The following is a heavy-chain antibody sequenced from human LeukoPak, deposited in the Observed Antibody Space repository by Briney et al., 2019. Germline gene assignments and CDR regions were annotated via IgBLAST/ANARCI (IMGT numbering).Heavy chain of an antibody. CDR3: AKDGVVPAAQIDY. D-gene: IGHD2-2*01. J-gene: IGHJ4*02. Sequence: GGSLRLSCAASGFTFSSYAMSWVRQAPGKGLEWVSAISGSGGSTYYADSVKGRFTISRDNSKNTPFLQMNSLRAEDTAVYYCAKDGVVPAAQIDYWGQGTLVTVSS. V-gene: IGHV3-23*01. CDR1: GFTFSSYA. CDR2: ISGSGGST.